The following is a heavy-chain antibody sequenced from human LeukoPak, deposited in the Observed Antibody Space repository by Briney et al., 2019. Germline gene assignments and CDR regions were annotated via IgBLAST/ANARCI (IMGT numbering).Heavy chain of an antibody. Sequence: GRSLRLSCEASGYTFDGYAMHWVRHAPGKGLEWVSAISWNSGSIGYADSVKGRFTISRDNGKNSLYLQMNSLRTEDTALYYCAKGHTYGLGESYLDFWGQGTLVSVSS. CDR2: ISWNSGSI. CDR1: GYTFDGYA. CDR3: AKGHTYGLGESYLDF. D-gene: IGHD5-18*01. V-gene: IGHV3-9*01. J-gene: IGHJ4*02.